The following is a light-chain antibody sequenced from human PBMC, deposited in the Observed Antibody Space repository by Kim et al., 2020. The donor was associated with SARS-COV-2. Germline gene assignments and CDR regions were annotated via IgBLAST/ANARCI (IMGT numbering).Light chain of an antibody. J-gene: IGLJ3*02. Sequence: SYELTQPPSVSVSPGQTASITCSGDKLGDEYACWYQQKPGQSPGLVIYQDNKRPSGIPERFSGSNSGNTATLTISGTQAMDEADYYCQAWDSSTVVFGGGTKLTVL. CDR1: KLGDEY. CDR2: QDN. V-gene: IGLV3-1*01. CDR3: QAWDSSTVV.